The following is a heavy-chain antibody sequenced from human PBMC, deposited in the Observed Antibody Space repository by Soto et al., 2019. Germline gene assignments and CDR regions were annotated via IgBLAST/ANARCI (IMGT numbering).Heavy chain of an antibody. J-gene: IGHJ6*02. Sequence: EVQLVESGGGLVQPGGSLRLSCAASGFTCSSYWMSWVRQAPGQGLEWVANIKQDGSEKYYVDSVKGRFTISRDNAKNSLYLQMNSLRAEDTAVYYCARVGDCSSTSCYGGYYYYGMDVWGQGTTVTVSS. CDR1: GFTCSSYW. CDR3: ARVGDCSSTSCYGGYYYYGMDV. D-gene: IGHD2-2*01. CDR2: IKQDGSEK. V-gene: IGHV3-7*03.